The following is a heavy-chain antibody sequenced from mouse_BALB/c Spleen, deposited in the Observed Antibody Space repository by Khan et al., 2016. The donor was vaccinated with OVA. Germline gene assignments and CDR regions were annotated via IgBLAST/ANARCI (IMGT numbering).Heavy chain of an antibody. D-gene: IGHD1-3*01. CDR2: IVSNGGST. Sequence: EVQLVESGAGIVQPCGSLSRSCAASRFTISSYGMSSVRQTPEKRLELVATIVSNGGSTDYTHSVKRRFTITGDTAKNHLYLQMRSLKSEDTAMYYCARRDIWGQGTTLTVSS. V-gene: IGHV5-6-3*01. CDR3: ARRDI. J-gene: IGHJ2*01. CDR1: RFTISSYG.